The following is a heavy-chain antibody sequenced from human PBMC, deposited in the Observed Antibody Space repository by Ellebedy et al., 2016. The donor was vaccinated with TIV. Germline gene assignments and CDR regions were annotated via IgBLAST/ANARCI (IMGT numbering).Heavy chain of an antibody. CDR2: ISGSGGST. V-gene: IGHV3-23*01. J-gene: IGHJ5*02. Sequence: GGSLRLSXAASGFTFSTYAMSWVRQAPGKGLEWVSVISGSGGSTFYADSVKGRFTISRDNSKNTLYLQMNSLRAEDTAVYYCVKAIGVSYSWFDPWGQGTLVTVSS. CDR3: VKAIGVSYSWFDP. D-gene: IGHD1-26*01. CDR1: GFTFSTYA.